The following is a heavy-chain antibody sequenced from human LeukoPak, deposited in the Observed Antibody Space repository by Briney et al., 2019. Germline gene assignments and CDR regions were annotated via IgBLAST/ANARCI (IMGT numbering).Heavy chain of an antibody. V-gene: IGHV3-33*08. Sequence: PGGSLRLSCAASGFTFRSYWMSWVRQAPGKGLEWVAVIWYDGSDIFYADSVKGRFTISRDNSKNTLFLQINSLRADDMAVYYCARGVGVVGLRDYFDYWGQGTLVTVSS. CDR3: ARGVGVVGLRDYFDY. J-gene: IGHJ4*02. CDR2: IWYDGSDI. CDR1: GFTFRSYW. D-gene: IGHD1-26*01.